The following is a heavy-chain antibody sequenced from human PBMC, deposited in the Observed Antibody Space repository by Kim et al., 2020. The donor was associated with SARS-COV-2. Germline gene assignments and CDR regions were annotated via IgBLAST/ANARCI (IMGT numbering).Heavy chain of an antibody. CDR3: ARDSLSYGLGAFDI. CDR1: GGTFSSYA. CDR2: IIPIFGTA. V-gene: IGHV1-69*13. Sequence: SVKVSCKASGGTFSSYAISWVRQAPGQGLEWMGGIIPIFGTANYAQKFQGIVTITADESTSTAYMELSSLRSEDTAVYYCARDSLSYGLGAFDIWGQGTMVTVSS. J-gene: IGHJ3*02. D-gene: IGHD3-16*01.